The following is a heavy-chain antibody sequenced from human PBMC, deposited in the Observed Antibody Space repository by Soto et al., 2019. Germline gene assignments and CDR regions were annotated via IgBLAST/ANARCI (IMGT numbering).Heavy chain of an antibody. CDR3: ARGRFCSGGSCYSDWYFDL. CDR2: IWYDGSNK. CDR1: GFTFSSYG. D-gene: IGHD2-15*01. J-gene: IGHJ2*01. V-gene: IGHV3-33*01. Sequence: QVQLVESGGGVVQPGRSLRLSCAASGFTFSSYGMHWVRQAPGKGLEWVAVIWYDGSNKYYADSVKGRFTISRDNSKNPLYLQMNSLRAEDTAVYYCARGRFCSGGSCYSDWYFDLWGRGTLVTVSS.